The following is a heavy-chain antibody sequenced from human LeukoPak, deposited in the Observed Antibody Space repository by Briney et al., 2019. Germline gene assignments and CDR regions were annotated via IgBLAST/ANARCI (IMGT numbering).Heavy chain of an antibody. CDR3: AKSYYYDKLAYY. J-gene: IGHJ4*02. D-gene: IGHD3-22*01. V-gene: IGHV3-30*18. CDR2: ISYDGSNK. CDR1: GFTFSSYA. Sequence: GRSLRLSCAASGFTFSSYAMHWVRQAPGKGLEWVAVISYDGSNKYYADSVKGRFTISRDNSKNTLYLQMNSLRAEDTAVYYCAKSYYYDKLAYYWGQGTLVTVSS.